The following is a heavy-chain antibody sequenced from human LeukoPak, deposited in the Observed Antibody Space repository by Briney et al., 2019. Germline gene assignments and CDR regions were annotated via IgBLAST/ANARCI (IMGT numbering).Heavy chain of an antibody. J-gene: IGHJ3*02. CDR1: GFTFSSYA. CDR3: ARHQKWLVLPGYDASDI. V-gene: IGHV3-30-3*01. Sequence: GGSLRLFCAASGFTFSSYAMHWVRQAPGKGLEWVAVISYDGSNKYYADSVKGRFTISRDNSKNTLYLQMNSLRAEDTAVYYCARHQKWLVLPGYDASDIWGQGTMVTVSS. D-gene: IGHD6-19*01. CDR2: ISYDGSNK.